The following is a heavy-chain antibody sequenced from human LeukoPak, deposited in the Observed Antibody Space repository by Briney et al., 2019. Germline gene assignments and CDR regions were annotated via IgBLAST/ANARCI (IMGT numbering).Heavy chain of an antibody. Sequence: GGSLRLSCATSGFTFSSYAMNWVRQAPGKGLEWVSGVSGSGGSTYYADSVKGRFTIFRDNSKNTLYLQMSSLRVEDTATYFCAKDRSGSYYVGDYWGQGTLVTVSS. J-gene: IGHJ4*02. CDR2: VSGSGGST. CDR1: GFTFSSYA. CDR3: AKDRSGSYYVGDY. D-gene: IGHD1-26*01. V-gene: IGHV3-23*01.